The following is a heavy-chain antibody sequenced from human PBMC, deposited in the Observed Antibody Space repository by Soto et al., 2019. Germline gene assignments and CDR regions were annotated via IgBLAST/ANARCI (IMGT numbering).Heavy chain of an antibody. Sequence: GGSLRLSSAASGFTFCTFAMSWVRQAQGKGLEWVSGISGSGVTPYYADSVKGRFTISRDNSKNTLYLQVNSLRAEDTAIYYCAKDRAIAVGGRIWGYFDYWGQGALVTVSS. V-gene: IGHV3-23*01. J-gene: IGHJ4*02. CDR2: ISGSGVTP. D-gene: IGHD6-19*01. CDR1: GFTFCTFA. CDR3: AKDRAIAVGGRIWGYFDY.